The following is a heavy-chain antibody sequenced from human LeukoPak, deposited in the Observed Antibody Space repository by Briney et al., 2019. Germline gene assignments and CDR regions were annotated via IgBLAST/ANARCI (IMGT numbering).Heavy chain of an antibody. V-gene: IGHV3-23*01. Sequence: PGGSLRLSCAASGFTFDSYAMSWVRQAPGKGLEWVSGISGSGGSTYYADSVKGRFTISRDNSKDTLYLQMNSLRAEDTAVYYCARGPYDNSGYRFDYWGQGTLLTVSS. D-gene: IGHD3-22*01. J-gene: IGHJ4*02. CDR2: ISGSGGST. CDR1: GFTFDSYA. CDR3: ARGPYDNSGYRFDY.